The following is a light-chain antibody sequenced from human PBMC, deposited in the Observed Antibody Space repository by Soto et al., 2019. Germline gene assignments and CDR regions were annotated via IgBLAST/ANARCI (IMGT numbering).Light chain of an antibody. J-gene: IGLJ1*01. CDR3: SSYTSTRTLV. CDR1: SSDVGAYNY. Sequence: ALTQPASVSGSPGQSITISCTGTSSDVGAYNYVSWYQQHPGKAPKLMIYEVSNRPSGVSHRFSGSKSDNTASLTISGLQTDDEADYYCSSYTSTRTLVFGPGTKVTV. V-gene: IGLV2-14*01. CDR2: EVS.